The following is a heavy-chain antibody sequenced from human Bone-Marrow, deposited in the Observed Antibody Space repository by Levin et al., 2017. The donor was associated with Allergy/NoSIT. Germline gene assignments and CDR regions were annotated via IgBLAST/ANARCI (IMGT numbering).Heavy chain of an antibody. CDR1: GYTFSDYW. CDR3: ARVHPDGAGAFPFEY. D-gene: IGHD5-24*01. V-gene: IGHV5-51*01. CDR2: IYPGDSDA. Sequence: PGGSLRLSCKGSGYTFSDYWIGWVRQMPGKGLEWVGLIYPGDSDAFYSPSFQGHVTVSVDTSSSIAYLQWSSLKASDTAVYFCARVHPDGAGAFPFEYWGQGSLVTVSS. J-gene: IGHJ4*02.